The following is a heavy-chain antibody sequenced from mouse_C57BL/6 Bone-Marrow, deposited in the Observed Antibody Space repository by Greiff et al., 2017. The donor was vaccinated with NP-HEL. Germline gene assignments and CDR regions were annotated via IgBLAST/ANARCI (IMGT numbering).Heavy chain of an antibody. Sequence: QVQLQQPGAELVMPGASVKLSCKASGYTFTSYWMHWVKQRPGQGLEWIGDIDPSDSYTNYNQKFKGKSTLTVDKSSSTAYMQLSSLTSEDSAVYYCAREGTTVVFDYWGQGTTLTVSS. V-gene: IGHV1-69*01. CDR3: AREGTTVVFDY. J-gene: IGHJ2*01. CDR2: IDPSDSYT. CDR1: GYTFTSYW. D-gene: IGHD1-1*01.